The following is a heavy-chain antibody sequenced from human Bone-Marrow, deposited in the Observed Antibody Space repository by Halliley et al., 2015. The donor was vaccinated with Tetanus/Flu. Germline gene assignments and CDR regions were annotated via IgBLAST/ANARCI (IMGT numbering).Heavy chain of an antibody. CDR2: INEDGSAI. J-gene: IGHJ4*02. D-gene: IGHD2-15*01. CDR3: ARVNRNFGAYSLL. Sequence: SLRLSCAASGFTFTNHWMSWVRQAPGKGPEWVASINEDGSAIYSVESVKGRFTISRDNAQSSVFLQMDSLRPGDTAVYYCARVNRNFGAYSLLWGQGILVTVTS. CDR1: GFTFTNHW. V-gene: IGHV3-7*01.